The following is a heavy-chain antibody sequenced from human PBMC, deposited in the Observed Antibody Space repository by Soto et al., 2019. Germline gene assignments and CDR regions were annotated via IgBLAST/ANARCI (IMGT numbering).Heavy chain of an antibody. V-gene: IGHV1-2*04. CDR2: INPNSGGT. CDR1: GYTFTGYY. J-gene: IGHJ6*02. Sequence: QVQLVQSGAEVKKPGASVKVSCKASGYTFTGYYMHWVRQAPGQGLEWMGWINPNSGGTNYAQKFQGWVTMTRDTSISTAYMELSRLRSDDTAVYYCARGRGVSGWYYYYYGMDVWGQGTTVTVSS. CDR3: ARGRGVSGWYYYYYGMDV. D-gene: IGHD6-19*01.